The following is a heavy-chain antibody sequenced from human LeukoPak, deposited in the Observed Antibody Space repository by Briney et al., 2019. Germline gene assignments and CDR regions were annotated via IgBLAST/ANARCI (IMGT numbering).Heavy chain of an antibody. V-gene: IGHV1-18*01. J-gene: IGHJ4*02. Sequence: ASVKVSCKASGYTFTSYGISWVRQAPGQGLDWMGWISAYNGNTNYAQKLQGRVTMTTDTSTSTAYMELRSLRFDDTAVYYCARDRNYHFWSGYLMFDYWGQGTLVTVSS. CDR1: GYTFTSYG. CDR3: ARDRNYHFWSGYLMFDY. CDR2: ISAYNGNT. D-gene: IGHD3-3*02.